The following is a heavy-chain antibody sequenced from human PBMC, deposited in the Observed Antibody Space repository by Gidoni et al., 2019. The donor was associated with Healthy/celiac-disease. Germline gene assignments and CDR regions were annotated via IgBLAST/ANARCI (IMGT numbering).Heavy chain of an antibody. Sequence: EVQLVESGGGLVQPGGSLRLSCAASGFTFSSYSMNWVRQALGKGLEWVSYISSSSSTIYYADSVKGRFTISRDNAKNSLYLQMNSLRAEDTAVYYCARDAPDFWSGYLVDYFDYWAREPWSPSPQ. CDR2: ISSSSSTI. CDR1: GFTFSSYS. J-gene: IGHJ4*02. V-gene: IGHV3-48*01. CDR3: ARDAPDFWSGYLVDYFDY. D-gene: IGHD3-3*01.